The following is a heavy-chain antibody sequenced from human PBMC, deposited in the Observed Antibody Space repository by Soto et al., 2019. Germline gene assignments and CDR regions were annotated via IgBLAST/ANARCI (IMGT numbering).Heavy chain of an antibody. Sequence: GGSLRLSCVASGFSFRSYSMNWVRQAPGKGPEWVAYVSGSGNTQYYADSVKGRFTISRDNAMQSLYLQLNSLRDEDAAVYYCARDPKSGNQKLYFDYWGQGALVTVSS. D-gene: IGHD1-26*01. J-gene: IGHJ4*02. CDR3: ARDPKSGNQKLYFDY. CDR2: VSGSGNTQ. CDR1: GFSFRSYS. V-gene: IGHV3-48*02.